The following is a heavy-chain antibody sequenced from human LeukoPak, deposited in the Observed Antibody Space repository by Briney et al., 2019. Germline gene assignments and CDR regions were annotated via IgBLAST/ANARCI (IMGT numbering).Heavy chain of an antibody. Sequence: GRSLRLSCAASGFTFSSYAMHWVRQAPGKGLEWVAVISYDGSNKYYPDSVKGRFTISRDNSKNTLYLQMNSLRAEDTAVYYCARAPQRYDFWSGYYTVWGQGTLVTVSS. V-gene: IGHV3-30*01. J-gene: IGHJ4*02. CDR1: GFTFSSYA. CDR3: ARAPQRYDFWSGYYTV. D-gene: IGHD3-3*01. CDR2: ISYDGSNK.